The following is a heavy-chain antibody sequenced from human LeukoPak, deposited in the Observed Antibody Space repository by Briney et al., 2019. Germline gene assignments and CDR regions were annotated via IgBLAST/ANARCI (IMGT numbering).Heavy chain of an antibody. J-gene: IGHJ4*02. CDR1: GFTFSSYG. D-gene: IGHD5-18*01. CDR2: ISYDVSNK. CDR3: AKPGSYGYYFDY. V-gene: IGHV3-30*18. Sequence: GRSLRPSCAASGFTFSSYGMHWVRQAPGKGLGWGAVISYDVSNKYYADSLKGRFTISRDNSKNTLYLQMNSLRAEDTAVFYCAKPGSYGYYFDYWGQGTLVAVSS.